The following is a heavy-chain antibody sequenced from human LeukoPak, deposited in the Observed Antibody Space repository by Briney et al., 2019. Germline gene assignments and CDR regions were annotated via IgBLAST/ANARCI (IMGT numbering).Heavy chain of an antibody. CDR2: IYHSGST. CDR3: ATLYSGSSSY. CDR1: GYSISSSYY. V-gene: IGHV4-38-2*02. D-gene: IGHD1-26*01. J-gene: IGHJ4*02. Sequence: SETLSLTCTVSGYSISSSYYWGWIRQPPGKGLEWIGSIYHSGSTYYNPSLKSLATISVDTSKNQFSLKLSSVTAADTAFYYCATLYSGSSSYWGQGTLVTVSS.